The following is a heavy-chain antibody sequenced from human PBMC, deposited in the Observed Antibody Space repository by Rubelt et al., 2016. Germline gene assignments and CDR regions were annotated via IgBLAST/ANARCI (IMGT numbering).Heavy chain of an antibody. Sequence: QVQLVQSGAEVKKPGASVKVSCKASGYTFTSYGISWVRQAPGQGLEWMGWISAYNDNTTYAKKPQGRVTMTTDTTTSTAYMERRSRGSDDTAVYYCARERDDYGDYWGQGTLVTVSS. J-gene: IGHJ4*02. CDR3: ARERDDYGDY. V-gene: IGHV1-18*01. D-gene: IGHD5-24*01. CDR2: ISAYNDNT. CDR1: GYTFTSYG.